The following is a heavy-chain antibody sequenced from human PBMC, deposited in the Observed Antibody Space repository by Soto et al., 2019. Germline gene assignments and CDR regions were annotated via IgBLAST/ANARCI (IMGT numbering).Heavy chain of an antibody. Sequence: VGSLRRSCLSSVFTFNSYFIHLFRQAPVNWLEWVALISYNVRKEFYEDSVKGRFSISRDNSKNTLYVQMNTLREEGTAVYYCAKDSLRGEVTDDLKFDEWGRGNMVTVS. CDR3: AKDSLRGEVTDDLKFDE. V-gene: IGHV3-30*18. J-gene: IGHJ4*02. CDR2: ISYNVRKE. CDR1: VFTFNSYF. D-gene: IGHD3-16*01.